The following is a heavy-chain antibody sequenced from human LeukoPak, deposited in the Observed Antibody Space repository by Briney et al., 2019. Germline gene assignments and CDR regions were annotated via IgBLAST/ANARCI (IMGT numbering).Heavy chain of an antibody. Sequence: GASVKVSCKASGYTFTGYYMHWVRQAPGQGLEWMGWINPNSGGTNYAQKFQGRVTMTRDTSISTAYMELSRLRSDGTAVYYCARGSRGYSYGYGLHYFDYWGQGNLVTVSS. D-gene: IGHD5-18*01. CDR2: INPNSGGT. CDR1: GYTFTGYY. CDR3: ARGSRGYSYGYGLHYFDY. V-gene: IGHV1-2*02. J-gene: IGHJ4*02.